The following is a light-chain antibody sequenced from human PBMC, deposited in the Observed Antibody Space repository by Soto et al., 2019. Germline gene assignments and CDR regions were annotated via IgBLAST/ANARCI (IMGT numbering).Light chain of an antibody. V-gene: IGLV1-44*01. J-gene: IGLJ1*01. CDR2: SFD. Sequence: QSVLTQPPSASGTPGQRVTISCSGSSSNIGANSVNWYQQVPGTAPELLIYSFDRRPSGVPERFSGSKSGTSASLAIIGLQSEDEADYYCAAWDDSLNGYVFGPGTKLTVL. CDR1: SSNIGANS. CDR3: AAWDDSLNGYV.